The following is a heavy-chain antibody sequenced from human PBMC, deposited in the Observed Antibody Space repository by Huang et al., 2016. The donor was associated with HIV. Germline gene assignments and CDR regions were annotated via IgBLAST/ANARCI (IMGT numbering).Heavy chain of an antibody. CDR3: ARASWYEPRSWYFGL. D-gene: IGHD6-13*01. V-gene: IGHV4-34*01. Sequence: QVQLQQWGAGLLKPSETLSLTCAVYGGSVSGHYWSWIRQPPGKGLEWIAEIKDKGYTNYNPSLKSRVTISVHTSRNQFSLKLNSVTAADAAVYYCARASWYEPRSWYFGLWGRGTLVTVSS. CDR2: IKDKGYT. CDR1: GGSVSGHY. J-gene: IGHJ2*01.